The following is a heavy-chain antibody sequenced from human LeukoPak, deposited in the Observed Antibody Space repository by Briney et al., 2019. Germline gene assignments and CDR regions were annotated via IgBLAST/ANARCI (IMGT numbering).Heavy chain of an antibody. J-gene: IGHJ4*02. CDR3: ARGRPGYYFDY. Sequence: GGSLRLSCAASGFNVSSNYMSWVRQAPGKGLEWVSVIYSGGSTDYADSVKGRFTISRDNSKNTLYLQMNSLRAEDTAVYYCARGRPGYYFDYWGQGTLATVSS. CDR1: GFNVSSNY. CDR2: IYSGGST. V-gene: IGHV3-66*01.